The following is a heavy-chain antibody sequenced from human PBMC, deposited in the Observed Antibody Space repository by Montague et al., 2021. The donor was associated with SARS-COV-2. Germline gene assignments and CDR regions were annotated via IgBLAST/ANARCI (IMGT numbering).Heavy chain of an antibody. J-gene: IGHJ5*02. V-gene: IGHV3-21*01. CDR2: IGGTTGYI. D-gene: IGHD2-2*01. CDR3: WRSSSP. Sequence: SLRLSCAASGFTFSAYTMNWVRQAPGKGLEWVSSIGGTTGYIYYADSVKGRFTISRDNAKNSLYLQMDSLRADDTAIYYCWRSSSPWDQGTLVTVSS. CDR1: GFTFSAYT.